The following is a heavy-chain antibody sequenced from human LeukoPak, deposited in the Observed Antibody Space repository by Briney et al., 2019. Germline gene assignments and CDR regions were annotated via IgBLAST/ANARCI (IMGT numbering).Heavy chain of an antibody. D-gene: IGHD3-22*01. CDR3: ARSPYYYDSSGYHGAFDI. J-gene: IGHJ3*02. Sequence: GGSLRLSCAASGFTVSVNYMSWVRQAPGKGLQWVSIIYSGGSTYYADSVKGRFTISRDNSKNTLYLQMNSLRAEDMAMYYCARSPYYYDSSGYHGAFDIRGQGTMVTVS. CDR1: GFTVSVNY. V-gene: IGHV3-53*01. CDR2: IYSGGST.